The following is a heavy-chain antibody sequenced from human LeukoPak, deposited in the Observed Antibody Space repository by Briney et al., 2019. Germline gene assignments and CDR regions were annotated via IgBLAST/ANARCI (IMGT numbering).Heavy chain of an antibody. Sequence: GASVKVSCKASGYTFTSYGISWVRQAPGQGLEWMGWISAYNGNTNYAQKLQGRVTMTTDTSTSTAYMELRSLRAEDTAVYYCARGRPAMVRGVEKGYYFDYWGQGTLVTVSS. CDR1: GYTFTSYG. CDR2: ISAYNGNT. V-gene: IGHV1-18*01. D-gene: IGHD3-10*01. J-gene: IGHJ4*02. CDR3: ARGRPAMVRGVEKGYYFDY.